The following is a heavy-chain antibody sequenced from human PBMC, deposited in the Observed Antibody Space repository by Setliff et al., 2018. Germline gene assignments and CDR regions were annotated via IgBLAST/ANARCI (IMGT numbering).Heavy chain of an antibody. CDR2: IRSRPDNYAT. CDR3: TRQASPHPDSSGYYYDLRFYYYMDV. D-gene: IGHD3-22*01. J-gene: IGHJ6*03. CDR1: GFTFSGSA. V-gene: IGHV3-73*01. Sequence: PGESLKISCAASGFTFSGSAMHWVRQASGKGLEWVGRIRSRPDNYATAYAASVKGRFTISRDDSKNTAYLQMNSLKTEDTAVYYCTRQASPHPDSSGYYYDLRFYYYMDVWGKGTTVTVSS.